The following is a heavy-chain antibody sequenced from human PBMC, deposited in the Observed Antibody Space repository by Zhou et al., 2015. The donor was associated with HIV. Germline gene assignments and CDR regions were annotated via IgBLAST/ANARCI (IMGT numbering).Heavy chain of an antibody. J-gene: IGHJ6*02. D-gene: IGHD2-2*02. CDR3: ATGCSTTRCFTEYGMDV. V-gene: IGHV1-2*02. CDR2: INPNSGGT. CDR1: GYTFTGYY. Sequence: QVQLVQSGAEVKKPGASVKVSCKASGYTFTGYYMHWVRQAPGQGLEWMGWINPNSGGTNYAQKFQGRLTMTRDTSINTAYMQLRRLRSDDTAVYYCATGCSTTRCFTEYGMDVWGQGTTVTVSS.